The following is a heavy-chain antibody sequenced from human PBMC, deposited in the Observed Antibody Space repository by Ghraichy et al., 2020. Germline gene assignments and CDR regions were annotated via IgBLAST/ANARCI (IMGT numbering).Heavy chain of an antibody. CDR3: AKKTVGQYPFDY. V-gene: IGHV3-23*01. D-gene: IGHD4-23*01. J-gene: IGHJ4*02. CDR1: RGSLRTYY. Sequence: LSLTCTVSRGSLRTYYWSWIRRPPGKGLEWVSVISGSDGATYYADSVKGRFTISRDNSKNKVYLQMNSLRVDDTAVYYCAKKTVGQYPFDYWGQGTLVTVSS. CDR2: ISGSDGAT.